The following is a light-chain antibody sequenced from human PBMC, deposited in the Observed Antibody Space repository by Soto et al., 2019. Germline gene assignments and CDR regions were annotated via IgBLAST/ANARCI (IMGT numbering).Light chain of an antibody. J-gene: IGKJ1*01. CDR2: XAS. Sequence: ILMTQSPSSLSASTGARVTLPXRMSQGVSGYLAWYQQQPGKATKXXIYXASILQTGVPSSFSGSGSGTEFTLTISSLQPDDVATYYCQQYNTYSTFGQGTKVDIK. CDR1: QGVSGY. CDR3: QQYNTYST. V-gene: IGKV1-8*01.